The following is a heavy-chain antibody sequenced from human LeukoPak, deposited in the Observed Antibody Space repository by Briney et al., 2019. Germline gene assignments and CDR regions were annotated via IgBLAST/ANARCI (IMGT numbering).Heavy chain of an antibody. D-gene: IGHD3-10*01. J-gene: IGHJ5*02. V-gene: IGHV4-34*01. CDR1: GGPFSGFF. Sequence: SETLSLTCANYGGPFSGFFWRWIRQPPGKGLEWIGEINDGGRTNYNPSLQSRVTISIDTSKNQFSLKLTSVTAADTAVYYCAQASSYTEAIRCNPSWFGPWGQGTLVTVSS. CDR2: INDGGRT. CDR3: AQASSYTEAIRCNPSWFGP.